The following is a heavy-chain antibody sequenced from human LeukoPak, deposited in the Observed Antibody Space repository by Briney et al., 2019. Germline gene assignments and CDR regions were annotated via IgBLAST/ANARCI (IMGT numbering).Heavy chain of an antibody. D-gene: IGHD5-18*01. CDR2: IYYSGST. V-gene: IGHV4-39*01. Sequence: SETLSLTCTVSGGSISSSSYYWGWIRQPPGKGLEWIGSIYYSGSTYYNPSLKSRVTISVDTSKNQFSLKLSSVTAADTAVYYCARHVSGYSRPHKDVWGKGTTVTVS. J-gene: IGHJ6*03. CDR1: GGSISSSSYY. CDR3: ARHVSGYSRPHKDV.